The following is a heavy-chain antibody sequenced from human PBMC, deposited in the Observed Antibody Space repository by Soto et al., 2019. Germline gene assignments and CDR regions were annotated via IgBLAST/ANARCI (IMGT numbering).Heavy chain of an antibody. D-gene: IGHD5-12*01. CDR2: INPNSGGT. Sequence: AASVKVSCKASGYTFTGYYMHWVRQAPGQGLEWMGWINPNSGGTNYAQKFQGWVTMTRDTSISTAYMELSRLRSDDTAVYYCAREGVDIVATINWNYYYGMDVWGQGTTVTVSS. CDR3: AREGVDIVATINWNYYYGMDV. V-gene: IGHV1-2*04. CDR1: GYTFTGYY. J-gene: IGHJ6*02.